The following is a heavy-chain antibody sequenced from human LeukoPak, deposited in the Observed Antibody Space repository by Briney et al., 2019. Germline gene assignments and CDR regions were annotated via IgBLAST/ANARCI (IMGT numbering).Heavy chain of an antibody. CDR1: RFTFSSYG. Sequence: AEGSLRLSCETSRFTFSSYGMDWVRQAPGKGLEWVAVIWYDGSHKYYADSVKGRFTISRDNSKNTVFLQMNSLRAEDTAVYYCARLGSGWSFDYWGQGTLVTVSS. J-gene: IGHJ4*02. D-gene: IGHD6-19*01. CDR2: IWYDGSHK. V-gene: IGHV3-33*01. CDR3: ARLGSGWSFDY.